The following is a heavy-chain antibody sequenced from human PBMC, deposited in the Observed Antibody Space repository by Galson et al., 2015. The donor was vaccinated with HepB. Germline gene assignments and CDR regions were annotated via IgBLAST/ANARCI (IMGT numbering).Heavy chain of an antibody. J-gene: IGHJ4*02. D-gene: IGHD6-13*01. CDR3: ARSGAAAGFLGH. V-gene: IGHV1-18*01. CDR2: ISAYNGNT. Sequence: SVKVSCKASGCTFTNYNINWVRQAPGQGLQWMGRISAYNGNTNYAQKFQGRVTMTTDTSTSTAYMELRRLTSDDTAVYYCARSGAAAGFLGHWGQGTLVTVSS. CDR1: GCTFTNYN.